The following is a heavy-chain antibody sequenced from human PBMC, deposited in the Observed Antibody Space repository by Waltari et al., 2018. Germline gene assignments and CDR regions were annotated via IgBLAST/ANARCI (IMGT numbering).Heavy chain of an antibody. V-gene: IGHV3-11*04. CDR2: ISSSGSTI. CDR3: ARDMPYGDYPIYFDY. D-gene: IGHD4-17*01. Sequence: QVQLQESGPGLVKPSETLSLTCAVSGFSISRGYQWGWIRQPPGKGLEWVSYISSSGSTIYYADAVKGRFTISRDNAKNSLYLQMNSLRAEDTAVYYCARDMPYGDYPIYFDYWGQGTLVTVSS. J-gene: IGHJ4*02. CDR1: GFSISRGYQ.